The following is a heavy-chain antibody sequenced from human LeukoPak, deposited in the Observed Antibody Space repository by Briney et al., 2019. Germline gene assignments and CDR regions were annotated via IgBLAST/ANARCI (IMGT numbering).Heavy chain of an antibody. Sequence: GGSLRLSCSASGFSFNNYAMSWIRQAPGKGLTWVSLVSPAYGRTYYADSVKGRFTISRDNSNNMLSLYMSSLRAEDTAVYYCAGSLGPLTEYWGQGTLVTVSS. CDR1: GFSFNNYA. CDR2: VSPAYGRT. V-gene: IGHV3-23*01. CDR3: AGSLGPLTEY. J-gene: IGHJ4*02. D-gene: IGHD7-27*01.